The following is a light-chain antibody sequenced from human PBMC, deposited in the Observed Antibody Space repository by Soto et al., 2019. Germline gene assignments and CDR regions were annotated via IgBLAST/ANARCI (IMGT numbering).Light chain of an antibody. CDR2: SNN. J-gene: IGLJ2*01. CDR3: AAWDDSLSGLV. V-gene: IGLV1-47*02. CDR1: SSNIGSNY. Sequence: QSVLTQPPSASGTPGQRVTLSFSGSSSNIGSNYVYWYQQLPGTAPKLLIYSNNQRPSGVPDRFSGSKSGTSASLAISGLRSEDEDDYYCAAWDDSLSGLVFGGGTKLTVL.